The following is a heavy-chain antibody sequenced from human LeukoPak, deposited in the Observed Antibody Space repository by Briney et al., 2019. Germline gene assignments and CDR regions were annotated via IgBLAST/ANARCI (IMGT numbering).Heavy chain of an antibody. V-gene: IGHV4-34*01. CDR1: GGSFSGYY. CDR3: ASVRGYSSGWYASGFDP. Sequence: KTSETLSLTCAVYGGSFSGYYWSWIRQPPGKGLEWIGEINHSGSTNYNPSLKSRVTISLDTSKNQFSLKLTSVTAADTAVYYCASVRGYSSGWYASGFDPWGQGTLVTVSS. J-gene: IGHJ5*02. D-gene: IGHD6-19*01. CDR2: INHSGST.